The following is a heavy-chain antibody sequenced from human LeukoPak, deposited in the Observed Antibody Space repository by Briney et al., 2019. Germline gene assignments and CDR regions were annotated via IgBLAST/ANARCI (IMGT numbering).Heavy chain of an antibody. V-gene: IGHV4-39*01. CDR2: IYYSGST. D-gene: IGHD4-11*01. J-gene: IGHJ4*02. Sequence: SETLSLTCTVSGGSISSSSYYWGWIRQPPGKGLEWIGSIYYSGSTYYNPSLKSRVTISVDTSKNQFSLKLSSVTAADTAVYYCARHSRQLRGRIYYWGQGTLVTVSS. CDR1: GGSISSSSYY. CDR3: ARHSRQLRGRIYY.